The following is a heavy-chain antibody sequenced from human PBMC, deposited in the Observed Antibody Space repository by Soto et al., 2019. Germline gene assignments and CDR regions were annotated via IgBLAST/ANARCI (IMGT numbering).Heavy chain of an antibody. Sequence: GGSLRLSCAASGFTFTSDSMNWVRQAPGQGLEWVSYITSKSTTIKYADSVKGRFTVSRDNAKNSLYLQLNSLRDEDTAVYYCAREMGACSDSSCYPGPYDPWGQGTLVTVSS. J-gene: IGHJ5*02. V-gene: IGHV3-48*02. CDR3: AREMGACSDSSCYPGPYDP. CDR2: ITSKSTTI. D-gene: IGHD2-2*01. CDR1: GFTFTSDS.